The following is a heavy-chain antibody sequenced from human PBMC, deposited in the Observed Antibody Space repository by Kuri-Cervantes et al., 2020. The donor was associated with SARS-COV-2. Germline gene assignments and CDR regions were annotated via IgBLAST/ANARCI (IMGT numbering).Heavy chain of an antibody. Sequence: ASVKVSCKASGYTFRNNDINWVRQAPGQGLEWVGWVNPDNGRAGFAEKFQGRVTISSDTSMNTVYLDLYSLRSGDTAVYYCARGVRGNWDSQHNYYYYMDVWGTGTTVTVSS. D-gene: IGHD1-7*01. V-gene: IGHV1-8*01. CDR3: ARGVRGNWDSQHNYYYYMDV. CDR1: GYTFRNND. CDR2: VNPDNGRA. J-gene: IGHJ6*03.